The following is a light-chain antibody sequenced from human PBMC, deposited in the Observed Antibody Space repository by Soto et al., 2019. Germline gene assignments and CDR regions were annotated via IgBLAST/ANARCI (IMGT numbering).Light chain of an antibody. V-gene: IGKV3D-7*01. CDR3: QQDYNLPLT. Sequence: PGERVTLSCRASQSVSSSYLTWYQQKPGQAPRLLIYGASTRATGIPARFSGSGFGTDFTLTISSLQPEDFAVYYCQQDYNLPLTFGQGTKVDIK. J-gene: IGKJ1*01. CDR2: GAS. CDR1: QSVSSSY.